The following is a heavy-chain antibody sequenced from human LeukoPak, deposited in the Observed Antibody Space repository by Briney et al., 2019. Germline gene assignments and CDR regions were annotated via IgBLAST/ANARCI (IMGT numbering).Heavy chain of an antibody. J-gene: IGHJ4*02. D-gene: IGHD4/OR15-4a*01. Sequence: ASVTDSFKASGYTFTSYGISWVRQAPGQGLEWMGWISAYNGNTNYAEKLQGRVTMTTDTSKSTAYMELRRLRSDYTAVYYGAREAGGAGTRYFDYWGQGTLVTVSS. CDR1: GYTFTSYG. CDR3: AREAGGAGTRYFDY. CDR2: ISAYNGNT. V-gene: IGHV1-18*01.